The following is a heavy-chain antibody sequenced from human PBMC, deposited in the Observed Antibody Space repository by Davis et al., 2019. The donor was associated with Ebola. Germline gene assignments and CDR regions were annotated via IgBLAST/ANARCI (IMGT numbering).Heavy chain of an antibody. V-gene: IGHV3-23*01. Sequence: GESLKISCTVSGFTFSSYWMSWVRQAPGKGLEWVSTIRAAGTDTYYADSVKGRFTISRDNSKNRLYLQINSLRVEDTAVYYCAKSASGYGGYSRYFDYWGQGTLVTVSS. CDR1: GFTFSSYW. CDR2: IRAAGTDT. D-gene: IGHD4-23*01. J-gene: IGHJ4*02. CDR3: AKSASGYGGYSRYFDY.